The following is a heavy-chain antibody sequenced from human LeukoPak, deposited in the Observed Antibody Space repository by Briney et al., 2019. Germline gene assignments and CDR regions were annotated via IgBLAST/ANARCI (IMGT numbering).Heavy chain of an antibody. CDR3: ARADHYGDPVYFDY. J-gene: IGHJ4*02. Sequence: GGSLRLSCAASGFTFSSYAMSWVRQAPGKGLEWVSAISGSGGSTYYADSVKGRFTTSRDNSKNTLYLQMNSLRAEDTAGYYLARADHYGDPVYFDYGARGPLVTVP. V-gene: IGHV3-23*01. D-gene: IGHD4-17*01. CDR1: GFTFSSYA. CDR2: ISGSGGST.